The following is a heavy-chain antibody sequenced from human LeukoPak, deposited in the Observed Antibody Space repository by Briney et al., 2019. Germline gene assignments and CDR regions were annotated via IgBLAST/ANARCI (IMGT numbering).Heavy chain of an antibody. J-gene: IGHJ6*02. Sequence: ASVKVSCKASGGTFSSYTISGVRQAPGQGLEWMGRMIPILGIANYAQKFQGRVTITADKSTSAAYMELSSLRSEETAVYYCALMDFWSGSSFEDGMDVWGQGTTVTVSS. CDR1: GGTFSSYT. D-gene: IGHD3-3*01. CDR3: ALMDFWSGSSFEDGMDV. V-gene: IGHV1-69*02. CDR2: MIPILGIA.